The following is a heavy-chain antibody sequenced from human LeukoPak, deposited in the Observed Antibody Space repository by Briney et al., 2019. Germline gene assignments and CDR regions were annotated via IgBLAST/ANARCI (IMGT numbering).Heavy chain of an antibody. CDR2: INHSGST. Sequence: SSETLSLTCAVYGGSFSGYYWSWIRQPPGKGLEWIGEINHSGSTNYNPSLKSRVTISVDTSKNQFSLKLSSVTAADTAVYYCARDYGDYAVNWFDPWGQGTLVTVSS. CDR3: ARDYGDYAVNWFDP. V-gene: IGHV4-34*01. CDR1: GGSFSGYY. D-gene: IGHD4-17*01. J-gene: IGHJ5*02.